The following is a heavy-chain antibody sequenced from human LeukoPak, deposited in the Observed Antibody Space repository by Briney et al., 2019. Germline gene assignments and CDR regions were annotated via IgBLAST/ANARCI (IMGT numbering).Heavy chain of an antibody. J-gene: IGHJ4*02. Sequence: SETLSLTCTVSGGSISSSIYYWGWIRQPPGTGPEWIGSIYHSGSTHYNSSLKSRVTISVDTSKNQLSLKLSSVTAADTAVYYCARGVGLTQGGTFDYWGQGTLVTVSS. CDR1: GGSISSSIYY. CDR3: ARGVGLTQGGTFDY. V-gene: IGHV4-39*07. CDR2: IYHSGST. D-gene: IGHD1-1*01.